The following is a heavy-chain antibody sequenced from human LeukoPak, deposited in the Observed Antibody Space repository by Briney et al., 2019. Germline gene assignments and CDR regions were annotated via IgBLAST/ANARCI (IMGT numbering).Heavy chain of an antibody. V-gene: IGHV3-23*01. CDR2: ISRRGGTT. D-gene: IGHD6-13*01. CDR3: ARAGDASWYDY. Sequence: GGSLRLSCAASGFTLSTYTMGWVRQAPGKGLEWVSEISRRGGTTSYTESVMGRFTISRDDSKNTLYLQMNSLRAEDTATYYCARAGDASWYDYWGQGTLVTVSS. J-gene: IGHJ4*02. CDR1: GFTLSTYT.